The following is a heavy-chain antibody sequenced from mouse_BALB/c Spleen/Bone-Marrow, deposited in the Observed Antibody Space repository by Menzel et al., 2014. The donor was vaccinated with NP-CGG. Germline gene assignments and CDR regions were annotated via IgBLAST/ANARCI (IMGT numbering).Heavy chain of an antibody. J-gene: IGHJ2*01. CDR1: GYTFISYV. D-gene: IGHD2-14*01. V-gene: IGHV1-14*01. Sequence: EVQLQQSGPELVKPGAAETMSFKASGYTFISYVMHWVKQKPGQGLEWIGYINPYNDGTKYNEKFKGMATLTSDRSSSTACMELSSLTSADSAVYYCAKGGNYRCDFDSWGQGTTLTVYS. CDR3: AKGGNYRCDFDS. CDR2: INPYNDGT.